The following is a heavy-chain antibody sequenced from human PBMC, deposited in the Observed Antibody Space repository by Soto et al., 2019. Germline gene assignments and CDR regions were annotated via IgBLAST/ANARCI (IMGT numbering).Heavy chain of an antibody. V-gene: IGHV4-59*08. CDR3: ARLGDYYQAFDY. D-gene: IGHD3-22*01. J-gene: IGHJ4*01. CDR1: GSPISSYY. CDR2: IYYTGTT. Sequence: PSETLSLTCTVSGSPISSYYWSWFRQPPGQGLEWVGYIYYTGTTTYNPSLKSRVTVSVDTSKNQFSLKLRSVTAADTAVYYCARLGDYYQAFDYWGQGTLVTSPQ.